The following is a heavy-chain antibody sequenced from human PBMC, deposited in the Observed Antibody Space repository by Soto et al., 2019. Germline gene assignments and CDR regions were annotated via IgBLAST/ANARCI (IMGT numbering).Heavy chain of an antibody. CDR3: ARAGLNYYDSKGAWFDP. J-gene: IGHJ5*02. Sequence: PSETLSLTCTVSGGSISSGDYYWSWIRQPPGKGLEWIGYIYYSGSTYYNPSLKSRVTISVDTSKNQFSLKLGSVTAADTAVYYCARAGLNYYDSKGAWFDPWGQGTLVTVSS. CDR2: IYYSGST. V-gene: IGHV4-30-4*01. D-gene: IGHD3-22*01. CDR1: GGSISSGDYY.